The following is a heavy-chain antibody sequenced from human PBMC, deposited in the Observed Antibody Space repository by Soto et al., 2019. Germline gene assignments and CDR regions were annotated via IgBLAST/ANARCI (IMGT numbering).Heavy chain of an antibody. CDR3: ARHDVLDV. Sequence: QVQLVESGGGVVQPGRSLRLSCAASGFTFSSYAMHWVRQAPGKGLEWVAVISYDGSNKYYADSVKGRFTISRDNSKNTLYLQMNSLRAEDPAVYYCARHDVLDVWGQGTTVTVSS. J-gene: IGHJ6*02. CDR1: GFTFSSYA. CDR2: ISYDGSNK. V-gene: IGHV3-30-3*01. D-gene: IGHD3-3*01.